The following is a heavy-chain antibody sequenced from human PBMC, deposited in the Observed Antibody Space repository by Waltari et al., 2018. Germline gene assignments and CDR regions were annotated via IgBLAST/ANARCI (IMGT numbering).Heavy chain of an antibody. Sequence: EVQLVESGGGLVQTGGSLKVSCSASGFPFSGSSIHWVRKTSGKGLEWVGRIRDKGNSYATDYAASVKGRFTMSRDDSKNTAYLQMNSLKTEDTALYYCTRGDCGSDCYIYFYWGLGTLVTVSS. D-gene: IGHD2-21*02. CDR2: IRDKGNSYAT. CDR3: TRGDCGSDCYIYFY. V-gene: IGHV3-73*01. CDR1: GFPFSGSS. J-gene: IGHJ4*02.